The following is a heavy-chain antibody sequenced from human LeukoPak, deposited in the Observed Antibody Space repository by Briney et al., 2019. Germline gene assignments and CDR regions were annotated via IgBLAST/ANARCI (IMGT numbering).Heavy chain of an antibody. CDR1: GFTFSSYW. Sequence: GGSLRLSRAASGFTFSSYWMHWVRQTPGKGLVWVSRVSPDGSTTYYADSVKGRFTISRDNAKNTLYLQMNSLRAEDTAVCYCAKYYNSGTYSLDYWGQGTLVTVSS. J-gene: IGHJ4*02. V-gene: IGHV3-74*01. CDR3: AKYYNSGTYSLDY. CDR2: VSPDGSTT. D-gene: IGHD3-10*01.